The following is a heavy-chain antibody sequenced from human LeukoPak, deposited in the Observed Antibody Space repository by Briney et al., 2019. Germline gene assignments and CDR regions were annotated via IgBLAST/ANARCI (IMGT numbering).Heavy chain of an antibody. J-gene: IGHJ4*02. Sequence: AGGALRLSCAASGFTFSSHWMGWVRPAPGEGLEWVANKKKDGSEKYYVDAVEGRFTISRDNAKTSLYLQMNSLRAEDTAVYYCARDLSGIAGYTYGRGIDYWGQGTLVTVSS. V-gene: IGHV3-7*01. CDR3: ARDLSGIAGYTYGRGIDY. CDR1: GFTFSSHW. D-gene: IGHD5-18*01. CDR2: KKKDGSEK.